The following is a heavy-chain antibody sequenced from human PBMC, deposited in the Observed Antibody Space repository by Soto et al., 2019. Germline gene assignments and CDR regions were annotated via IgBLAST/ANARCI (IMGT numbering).Heavy chain of an antibody. CDR1: GGSISSYY. D-gene: IGHD3-10*01. V-gene: IGHV4-59*01. J-gene: IGHJ5*02. CDR2: IYYSGST. Sequence: QVQLQESGPGLVKPSETLSLTCTVSGGSISSYYWSWIRQPPGKGLEWIGHIYYSGSTNYNPSLKSRVTISVDTSKNQFSLRLISVTAADTAVYYCARGNSYYGSGRYWFDPWGQGTLVTVSS. CDR3: ARGNSYYGSGRYWFDP.